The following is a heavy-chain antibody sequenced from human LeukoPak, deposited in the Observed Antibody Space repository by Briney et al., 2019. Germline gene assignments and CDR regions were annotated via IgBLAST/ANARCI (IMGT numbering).Heavy chain of an antibody. CDR3: ARGRHDYGDSLPDY. D-gene: IGHD4-17*01. CDR2: ISSSSSTI. J-gene: IGHJ4*02. CDR1: GFTFSSYS. Sequence: SGGSLRLSCAASGFTFSSYSMNWVRQAPGKGLEWVSYISSSSSTIYYADSVKGRFTISRDNAKNSLYLQMNSLRAEDTAVYYCARGRHDYGDSLPDYWGQGTLVTVSS. V-gene: IGHV3-48*01.